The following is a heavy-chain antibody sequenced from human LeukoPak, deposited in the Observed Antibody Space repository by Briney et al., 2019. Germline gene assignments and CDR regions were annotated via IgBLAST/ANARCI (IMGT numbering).Heavy chain of an antibody. CDR1: GFAFSNYA. J-gene: IGHJ2*01. CDR2: LNPGAGFA. CDR3: GTRAGGSYSLWYFDL. D-gene: IGHD1-26*01. V-gene: IGHV3-23*01. Sequence: GGSLRLSCAASGFAFSNYAITWVRQAPGKGLEWVSTLNPGAGFAYYADSVKGRFTISRDNSSHTLYLQMTSLRADDTALYFCGTRAGGSYSLWYFDLWGRGTLVTVSS.